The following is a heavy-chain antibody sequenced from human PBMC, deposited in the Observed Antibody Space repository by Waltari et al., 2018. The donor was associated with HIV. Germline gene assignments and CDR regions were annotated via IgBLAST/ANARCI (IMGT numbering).Heavy chain of an antibody. CDR2: VGYDGKNK. Sequence: QVQLVESGGGVVQPGRSLRLSCAASGSTFSSSGMHWVRQAPGKGLEWLAVVGYDGKNKYYADSVKGRFTVSRDNSKNTLFLQMNSLRVDDTAVYYCARTPYDTSGYCFDYWGQGTLVTVSS. V-gene: IGHV3-33*01. J-gene: IGHJ4*02. CDR1: GSTFSSSG. D-gene: IGHD3-22*01. CDR3: ARTPYDTSGYCFDY.